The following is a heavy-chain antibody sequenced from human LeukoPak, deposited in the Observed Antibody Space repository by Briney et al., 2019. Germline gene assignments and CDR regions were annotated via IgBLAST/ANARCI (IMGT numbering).Heavy chain of an antibody. V-gene: IGHV3-23*01. D-gene: IGHD2-21*01. CDR1: GFTFSNYA. J-gene: IGHJ4*02. CDR2: LNGGRT. Sequence: GGSLRLSCEASGFTFSNYAMSWVRQAPGRGLEWIAALNGGRTFFQDSVRGRCTISRDNSKTTLYLQLSSLTGDDTAVYYCVKEVPTYGYFDYWGRGTLVTVSS. CDR3: VKEVPTYGYFDY.